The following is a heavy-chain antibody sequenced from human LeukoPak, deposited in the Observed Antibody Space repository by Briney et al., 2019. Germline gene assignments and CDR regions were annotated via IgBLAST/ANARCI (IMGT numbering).Heavy chain of an antibody. J-gene: IGHJ5*02. D-gene: IGHD3-3*01. CDR1: GGTFSSNA. V-gene: IGHV1-69*13. Sequence: VASVKVSCKASGGTFSSNAISWVRQAPGQGLEWMGGIIPIFGTANYAQKFQGRVTITADESTSTAYMELSSLRSEDTAVYYCARAWPRVVFGVVTLNWFDHWGQGTLVTVSS. CDR3: ARAWPRVVFGVVTLNWFDH. CDR2: IIPIFGTA.